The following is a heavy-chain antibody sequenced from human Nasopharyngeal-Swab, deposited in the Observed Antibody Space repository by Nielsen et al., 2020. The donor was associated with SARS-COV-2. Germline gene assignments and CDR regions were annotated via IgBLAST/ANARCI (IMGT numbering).Heavy chain of an antibody. CDR3: TTDRSGWYTSYFDY. Sequence: GGSLRLSCAASGFTFSNAWMSWVRQAPGKGLEWVGRIKSKTDGGTTDYAAPVKGRFTISRDDSKNTLYLQMNSLKTEDTAVYYCTTDRSGWYTSYFDYWGQGTLVTVSS. V-gene: IGHV3-15*01. CDR1: GFTFSNAW. D-gene: IGHD6-19*01. J-gene: IGHJ4*02. CDR2: IKSKTDGGTT.